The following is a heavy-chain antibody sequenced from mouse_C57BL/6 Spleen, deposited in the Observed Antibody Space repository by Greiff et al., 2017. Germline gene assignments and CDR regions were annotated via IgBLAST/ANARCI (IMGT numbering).Heavy chain of an antibody. V-gene: IGHV2-2*01. CDR1: GFSLTSYG. J-gene: IGHJ4*01. CDR2: ICSGGST. Sequence: VKLVESGPGLVQPSQSLSITCTVSGFSLTSYGVHWVRQSPGKGLEWLGVICSGGSTDYNAAFISRLSISKDNSKSQVFFKMNSLQADDTAIYYCARNLGDGYYSYAMDYWGQGTSVTVSS. CDR3: ARNLGDGYYSYAMDY. D-gene: IGHD2-3*01.